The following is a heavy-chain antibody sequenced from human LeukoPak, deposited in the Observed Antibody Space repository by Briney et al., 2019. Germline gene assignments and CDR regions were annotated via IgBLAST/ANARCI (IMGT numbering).Heavy chain of an antibody. V-gene: IGHV4-59*01. Sequence: SETLSLTCTVSGGSISSYYWSWIRQPPGKGLEWIGYIYYSGSTNYNPSLKSRVTISVDTSKNQFSLKLSSVTAADTAVYYRARVFYGSGSYYYFDYWGQGTLVTVSS. CDR2: IYYSGST. J-gene: IGHJ4*02. D-gene: IGHD3-10*01. CDR3: ARVFYGSGSYYYFDY. CDR1: GGSISSYY.